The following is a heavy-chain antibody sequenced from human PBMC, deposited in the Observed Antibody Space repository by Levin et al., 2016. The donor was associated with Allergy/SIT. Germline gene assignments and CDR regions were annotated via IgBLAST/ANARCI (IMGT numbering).Heavy chain of an antibody. J-gene: IGHJ3*02. V-gene: IGHV3-9*01. CDR1: GFTFDDYA. CDR2: IGWRRENL. Sequence: SLKISCAASGFTFDDYAMHWVRQAPGKGLEWVSGIGWRRENLGYADSVKGRFTISRDNAKNSLYLQMNNLRPEDTALYYCAKVITLNTDWSGFDIWGQGTMVTVSS. D-gene: IGHD3-3*01. CDR3: AKVITLNTDWSGFDI.